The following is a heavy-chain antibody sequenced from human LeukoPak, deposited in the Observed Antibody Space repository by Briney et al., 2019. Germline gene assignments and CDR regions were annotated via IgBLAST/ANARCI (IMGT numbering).Heavy chain of an antibody. D-gene: IGHD6-13*01. V-gene: IGHV5-51*01. CDR2: IFLGDSDT. CDR3: ARGHSSWYFDY. J-gene: IGHJ4*02. CDR1: GYSFTSYW. Sequence: GESLKISCKGSGYSFTSYWITWVRQMPGKGLEWMGIIFLGDSDTRYSPSFHGQVTISADKSISTAYLQWSSLKASDTAMYYCARGHSSWYFDYWGQGTLLTVSS.